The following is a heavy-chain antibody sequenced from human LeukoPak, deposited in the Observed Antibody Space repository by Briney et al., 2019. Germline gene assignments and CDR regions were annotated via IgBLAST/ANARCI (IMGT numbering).Heavy chain of an antibody. V-gene: IGHV3-23*01. Sequence: GGSLRLSCAASGFTFSSYAMSWVRHAPGKGLEWVSSISGSDGITYYADSVKGRFTISRDNAKNSLCLQMNSLRAEDTAVYYCARDGSPFDSWGQGNPVTVSS. CDR2: ISGSDGIT. CDR1: GFTFSSYA. J-gene: IGHJ4*02. CDR3: ARDGSPFDS.